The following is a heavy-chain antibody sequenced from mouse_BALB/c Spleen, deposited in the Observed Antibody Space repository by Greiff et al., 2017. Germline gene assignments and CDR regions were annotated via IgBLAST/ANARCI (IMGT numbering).Heavy chain of an antibody. CDR1: GYTFTDYW. D-gene: IGHD2-3*01. Sequence: QVHVKQPGAELVMPGASVKMSCKASGYTFTDYWMHWVKQRPGQGLEWIGAIDTSDSYTSYNQKFKGKATLTVDESSSTAYMQLSSLTSEDSAVYYCARDGLYAMDYWGQGTSVTVSS. V-gene: IGHV1-69*01. J-gene: IGHJ4*01. CDR2: IDTSDSYT. CDR3: ARDGLYAMDY.